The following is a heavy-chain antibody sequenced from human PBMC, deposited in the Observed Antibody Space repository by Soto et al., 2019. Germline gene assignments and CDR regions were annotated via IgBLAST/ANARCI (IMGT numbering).Heavy chain of an antibody. J-gene: IGHJ4*02. CDR1: GGSISSYY. CDR3: ARVGTMIVVVNPFFDY. Sequence: QVQLQESGPGLVKPSETLSLTCTVSGGSISSYYWSWIRQPPGKGLEWIGYIYYSGSTNYNPSLKRRVTISVDTSKNQFPLKLSSVTAADTAVYYCARVGTMIVVVNPFFDYWGQGTLVTVSS. V-gene: IGHV4-59*01. CDR2: IYYSGST. D-gene: IGHD3-22*01.